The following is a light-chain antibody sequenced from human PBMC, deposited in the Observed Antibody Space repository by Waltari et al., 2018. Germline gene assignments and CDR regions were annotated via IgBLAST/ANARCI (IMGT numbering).Light chain of an antibody. CDR1: QSLLHSNGNTY. Sequence: EIVMTQTPLSLPVTPGESASISCRSSQSLLHSNGNTYLHWYLQKSGQSPRLLIYKVTSRESGVPDRFTGSGSGTDFTLKISRVEPEDVGVYYCMQSTTDPYSFGQGTKVEIK. CDR2: KVT. J-gene: IGKJ2*03. V-gene: IGKV2-29*03. CDR3: MQSTTDPYS.